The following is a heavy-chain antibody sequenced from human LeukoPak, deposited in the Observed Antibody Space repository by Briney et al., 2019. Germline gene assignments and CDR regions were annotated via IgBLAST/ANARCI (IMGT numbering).Heavy chain of an antibody. CDR1: DGSITTYY. J-gene: IGHJ3*02. D-gene: IGHD6-19*01. V-gene: IGHV4-4*07. CDR3: ARGAPVAGHDAFDI. CDR2: IYSSGTT. Sequence: SETPSLTCTVSDGSITTYYWNWIRQPAGKGLEFTGRIYSSGTTNYNPSLKSRVTMSVDTSKNQFSLELSSVTAADTAVYYCARGAPVAGHDAFDIWGQGTLVTVSS.